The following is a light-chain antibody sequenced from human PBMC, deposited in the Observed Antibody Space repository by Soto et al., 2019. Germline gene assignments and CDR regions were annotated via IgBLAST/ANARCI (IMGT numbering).Light chain of an antibody. CDR1: SSDVGGYNY. CDR2: EVS. CDR3: SSYAGSNIF. Sequence: QSALTQPPSASGSPGQSVTISCTGTSSDVGGYNYVSWYQQHPGKAPKLMIYEVSKRPSGVPDRFSGSKSGNTASLTVSGLQAEDEADYYCSSYAGSNIFFGGGTKPTVL. J-gene: IGLJ2*01. V-gene: IGLV2-8*01.